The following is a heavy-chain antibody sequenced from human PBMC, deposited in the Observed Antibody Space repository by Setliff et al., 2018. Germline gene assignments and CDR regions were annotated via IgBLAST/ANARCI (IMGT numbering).Heavy chain of an antibody. Sequence: GASVKVSCKASGGFSTHAISWVRQVPGQGLEWMGGIIPILGITDYAQNFQGRVTITTDESTSSAYLEMSNLRSEDTAVYYCASALIRRVAVAGKSQFDYWGQGTLVTVSS. CDR2: IIPILGIT. D-gene: IGHD6-19*01. V-gene: IGHV1-69*05. CDR1: GGFSTHA. J-gene: IGHJ4*01. CDR3: ASALIRRVAVAGKSQFDY.